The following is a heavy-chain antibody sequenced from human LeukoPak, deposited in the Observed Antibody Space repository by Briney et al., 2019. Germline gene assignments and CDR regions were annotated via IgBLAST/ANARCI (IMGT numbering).Heavy chain of an antibody. Sequence: PGGSLRLSCAASGFTVSSNYMSWVRQAPGKGLEWFSVIYSGGSTYYADSVKGRFTISRDNSKNTLYLQMNSLRAEDTAVYYCASGRYGSGSYGDYWGQGTLVTVSS. CDR2: IYSGGST. V-gene: IGHV3-53*01. CDR3: ASGRYGSGSYGDY. CDR1: GFTVSSNY. J-gene: IGHJ4*02. D-gene: IGHD3-10*01.